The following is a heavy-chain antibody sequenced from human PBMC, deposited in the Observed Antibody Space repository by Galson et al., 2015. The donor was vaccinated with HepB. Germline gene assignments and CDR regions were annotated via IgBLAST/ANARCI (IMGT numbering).Heavy chain of an antibody. V-gene: IGHV3-13*01. J-gene: IGHJ4*02. Sequence: SLRLSCADSGFTFSNYDMHWVRQATGKGLEWVSGIGTAGDTYYPGSVKGRFTISRENAKNSLYLQMNSLRAGDTAVYYCARGADYGGFDYWGQGTLVTVSS. CDR1: GFTFSNYD. CDR2: IGTAGDT. D-gene: IGHD3-16*01. CDR3: ARGADYGGFDY.